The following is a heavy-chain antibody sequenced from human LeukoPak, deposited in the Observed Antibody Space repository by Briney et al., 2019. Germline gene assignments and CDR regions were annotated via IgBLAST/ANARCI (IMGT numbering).Heavy chain of an antibody. CDR3: ARPFGWELLNAFDI. V-gene: IGHV1-69*13. CDR2: IIPIFGTA. CDR1: GGTFSSYA. D-gene: IGHD1-26*01. Sequence: ASVKVSCKASGGTFSSYAISWVRQAPGQGLEWMGGIIPIFGTATYAQKFQGRVTITADESTSTAYMELSSLRSEDTAVYYCARPFGWELLNAFDIWGQGTMVTVSS. J-gene: IGHJ3*02.